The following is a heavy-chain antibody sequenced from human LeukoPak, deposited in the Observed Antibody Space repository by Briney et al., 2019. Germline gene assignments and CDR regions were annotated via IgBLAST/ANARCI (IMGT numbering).Heavy chain of an antibody. CDR3: ARASYSSGWYVNYYYYYFMDV. CDR1: GGSFSGYY. J-gene: IGHJ6*03. D-gene: IGHD6-19*01. Sequence: SETLSLTCAVYGGSFSGYYWSWIRQPPGKGLEWIGEINHSGSTNYNPSLKSRVTISVDTSKNQFSLKLSSVTAADTAVYYCARASYSSGWYVNYYYYYFMDVWGKGTTVTVSS. CDR2: INHSGST. V-gene: IGHV4-34*01.